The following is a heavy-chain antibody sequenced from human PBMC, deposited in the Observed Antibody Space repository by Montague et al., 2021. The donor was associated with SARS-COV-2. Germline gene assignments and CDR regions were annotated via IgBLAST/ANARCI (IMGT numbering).Heavy chain of an antibody. CDR1: GASISTGIYY. Sequence: TLSLTCTVSGASISTGIYYWSWIRQPAGKGLEWIGRIRTTGHTDYNSSLEGRVSMSVDTSTNQFSLSLTSVTAADTAVYFCARFGSGTLEFDLWGQGTLVTVSS. CDR3: ARFGSGTLEFDL. V-gene: IGHV4-61*02. J-gene: IGHJ4*02. CDR2: IRTTGHT. D-gene: IGHD1-26*01.